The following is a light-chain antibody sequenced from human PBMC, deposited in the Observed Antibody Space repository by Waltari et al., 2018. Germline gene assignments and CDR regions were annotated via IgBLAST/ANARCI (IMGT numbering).Light chain of an antibody. CDR1: HNIGTF. CDR3: QQTYSALCCT. V-gene: IGKV1-39*01. J-gene: IGKJ2*02. CDR2: AAS. Sequence: DIQMTQSPVSLSASVGDTVTITCRASHNIGTFLSWYQQRPAKAPTVLIYAASTLRRGGPSRFSGSGSGTDFTLTIFSLQPEDFATYFCQQTYSALCCTFGQGTKLEIK.